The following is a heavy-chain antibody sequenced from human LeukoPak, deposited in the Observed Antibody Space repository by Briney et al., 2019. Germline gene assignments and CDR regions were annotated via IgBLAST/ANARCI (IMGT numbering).Heavy chain of an antibody. CDR2: IKQDGSEK. V-gene: IGHV3-7*01. CDR1: GFTFSSYW. J-gene: IGHJ3*02. D-gene: IGHD2-15*01. CDR3: ARDWVVVADDAFDI. Sequence: GGSLRLSCAASGFTFSSYWMSWVRQAPGKGLEWVANIKQDGSEKYYVDSVKGQFTISRDNAKNSLYLQMNSLRAEDTAVYYCARDWVVVADDAFDIWGQGTMVTVSS.